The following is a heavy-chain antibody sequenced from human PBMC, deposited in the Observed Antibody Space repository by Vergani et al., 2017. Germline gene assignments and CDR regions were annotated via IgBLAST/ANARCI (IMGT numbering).Heavy chain of an antibody. Sequence: VQLVQSGAEVKKPGASVKVSCKVSGYTLTELSMHWVRQAPGKGLEWMGGFDPEDGETIYAQKFQGRVTMTEDTSTDTAYMELSSLRSEDTAVYYCATDRDYVWGSYRYYAFDIWGQGTMVTVSS. CDR3: ATDRDYVWGSYRYYAFDI. D-gene: IGHD3-16*02. CDR2: FDPEDGET. CDR1: GYTLTELS. V-gene: IGHV1-24*01. J-gene: IGHJ3*02.